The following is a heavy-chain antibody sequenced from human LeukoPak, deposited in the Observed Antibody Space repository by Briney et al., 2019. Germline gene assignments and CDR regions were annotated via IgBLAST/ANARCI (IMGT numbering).Heavy chain of an antibody. CDR3: AKGTRDYYYYGMDV. V-gene: IGHV3-30*04. CDR2: ISYDGSNK. Sequence: PGRSLRLSCAASGFTFSSYAMHWVRQAPGKGLEWVAVISYDGSNKYYADSVKGRFTISRDNSKNTLYLQMNSLRAEDTAVYYCAKGTRDYYYYGMDVWGQGTTVTVSS. J-gene: IGHJ6*02. CDR1: GFTFSSYA.